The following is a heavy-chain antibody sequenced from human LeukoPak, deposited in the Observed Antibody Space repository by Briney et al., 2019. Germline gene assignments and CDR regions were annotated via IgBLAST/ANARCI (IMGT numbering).Heavy chain of an antibody. D-gene: IGHD3-10*01. CDR2: ISSNGGST. Sequence: GGSLRLSCAASGFTFSSYAMHWVRQAPGKGLEYVSAISSNGGSTYYANSVKGRFTISRDNSQNTLYLQMGSLRGEVMAVYYCAKGPVGTFGELLRDYWGQGTLVTVSS. CDR3: AKGPVGTFGELLRDY. V-gene: IGHV3-64*01. J-gene: IGHJ4*02. CDR1: GFTFSSYA.